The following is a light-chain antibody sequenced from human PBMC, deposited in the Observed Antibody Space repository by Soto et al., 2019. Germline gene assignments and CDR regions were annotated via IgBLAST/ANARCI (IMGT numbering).Light chain of an antibody. CDR1: QSVGSY. Sequence: EIVLTQSPATLSLSPGDRVTLSCSASQSVGSYLAWYQQKPGQAPRLLIYGASNRATGIPARFSGSGSGTDFTPNISSLEPEDFAVYFCQNRNNCPPDATFGQGTRLDIK. V-gene: IGKV3-11*01. J-gene: IGKJ2*01. CDR2: GAS. CDR3: QNRNNCPPDAT.